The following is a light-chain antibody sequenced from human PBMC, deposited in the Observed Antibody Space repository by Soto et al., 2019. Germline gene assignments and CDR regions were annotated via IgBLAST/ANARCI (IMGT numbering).Light chain of an antibody. Sequence: DIQMTQSPSSLSASVGDRVTITCRASQSITRYLNWYQQEPGKAPKLLIFAASSLQRGVPSRFSDSGSGTDFTLTISSLQPEDFTTYYCQQNYNTLITFGQGTRLEIK. J-gene: IGKJ5*01. CDR3: QQNYNTLIT. CDR1: QSITRY. CDR2: AAS. V-gene: IGKV1-39*01.